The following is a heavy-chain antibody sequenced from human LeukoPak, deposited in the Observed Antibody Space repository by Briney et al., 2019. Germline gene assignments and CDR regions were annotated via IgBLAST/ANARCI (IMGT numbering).Heavy chain of an antibody. CDR1: GGTFSSYA. V-gene: IGHV1-69*01. Sequence: GSSVKVSCKASGGTFSSYAISWVRQAPGQGLEWMGGIIPIFGTANYAQKFQGRVTITADESTSTAYMELSSLRSEDTAVYYCARIQVQQLVHYYYYMDVWGKGTTVTVSS. CDR3: ARIQVQQLVHYYYYMDV. D-gene: IGHD6-13*01. J-gene: IGHJ6*03. CDR2: IIPIFGTA.